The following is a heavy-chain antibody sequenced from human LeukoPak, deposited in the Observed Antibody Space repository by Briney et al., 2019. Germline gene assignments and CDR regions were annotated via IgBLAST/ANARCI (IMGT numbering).Heavy chain of an antibody. CDR3: ARAQLSYSERAFDI. Sequence: PSETLSLTCTVSGGSISSGGYYWSWIRQPPGKGLEWIGSIYYSGSTYYNPSLKSRVTMSVDPSKNQFSVNLSSVTAADTAIYYCARAQLSYSERAFDIWGQGTMVVVSS. V-gene: IGHV4-39*07. D-gene: IGHD3-22*01. J-gene: IGHJ3*02. CDR1: GGSISSGGYY. CDR2: IYYSGST.